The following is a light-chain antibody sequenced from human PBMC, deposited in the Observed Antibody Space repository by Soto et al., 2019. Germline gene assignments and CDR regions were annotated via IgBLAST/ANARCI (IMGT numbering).Light chain of an antibody. CDR3: AAWDDSLSAWV. J-gene: IGLJ3*02. V-gene: IGLV1-47*01. CDR1: SSNIGSNY. CDR2: RNN. Sequence: QSVLTQPPSASGTPGQRVTISFSGSSSNIGSNYVYWYQQLPGTAPKLLIYRNNQRPSGVPDRFSGSKSGTSASLAISGLRSEEEADYYCAAWDDSLSAWVFGGGTQLTVL.